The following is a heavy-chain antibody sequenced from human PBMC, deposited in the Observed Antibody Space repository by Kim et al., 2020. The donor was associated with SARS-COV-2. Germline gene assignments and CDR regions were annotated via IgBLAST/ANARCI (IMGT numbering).Heavy chain of an antibody. D-gene: IGHD3-10*01. Sequence: QGRVTITADESTSTAYMELSSLRSEDTAVYYCARDRVDYYGSGRQGWFDPWGQGTLVTVSS. CDR3: ARDRVDYYGSGRQGWFDP. J-gene: IGHJ5*02. V-gene: IGHV1-69*01.